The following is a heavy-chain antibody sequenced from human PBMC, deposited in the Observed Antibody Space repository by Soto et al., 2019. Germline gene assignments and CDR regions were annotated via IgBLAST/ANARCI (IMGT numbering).Heavy chain of an antibody. J-gene: IGHJ4*02. D-gene: IGHD3-10*01. V-gene: IGHV3-30-3*01. CDR3: ARDPQGSYCYIDY. Sequence: QMQLVESGGGVVQPGRSLRLSCPASGFTFSSYAIHWVRQAPGKGLEWVTIISKDGNSKHYADSVKGRFTISRDNSKNTLFLQMNSLRAEDTAVYYCARDPQGSYCYIDYWGQGTPVTVSS. CDR2: ISKDGNSK. CDR1: GFTFSSYA.